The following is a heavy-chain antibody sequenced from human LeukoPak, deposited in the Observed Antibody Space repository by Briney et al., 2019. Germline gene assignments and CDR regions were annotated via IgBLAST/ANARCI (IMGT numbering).Heavy chain of an antibody. D-gene: IGHD3-10*01. V-gene: IGHV4-34*01. CDR3: ARRVLLNYYGSGSYGSFDY. CDR2: INHSGST. J-gene: IGHJ4*02. CDR1: GGSFSGYY. Sequence: SKTLSLTCAVYGGSFSGYYWSWIRQPPGKGLEWIGEINHSGSTNYNPSLKSRVTISVDTSKNQFSLKLSSVTAADTAVYYCARRVLLNYYGSGSYGSFDYWGQGTLVTVSS.